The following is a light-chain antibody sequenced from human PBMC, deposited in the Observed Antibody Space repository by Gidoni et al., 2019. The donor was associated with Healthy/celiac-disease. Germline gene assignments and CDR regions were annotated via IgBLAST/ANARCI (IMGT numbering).Light chain of an antibody. CDR1: KLGDKY. CDR3: QAWDSSTAYV. Sequence: SYELTQPPSVSVSPGQTASITCSGDKLGDKYACWYQQKPGQSPVLVIYQDSKRPSGIPERFSSSNSGNTATLTISGTQAMDEADYYCQAWDSSTAYVFGGGTKLTVL. J-gene: IGLJ2*01. V-gene: IGLV3-1*01. CDR2: QDS.